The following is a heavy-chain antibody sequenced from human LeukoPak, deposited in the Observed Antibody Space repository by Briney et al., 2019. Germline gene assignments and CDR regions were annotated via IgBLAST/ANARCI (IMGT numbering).Heavy chain of an antibody. Sequence: PGGSLRLSCAASGSTFSSYSMNWVRQAPGKGLEWVSSISSSSSYIYYADSVKGRFTISRDNAKNSLYLQMNSLRAEDTAVYYCARDPLYCSGGSCYFGGYYFDYWGQGTLVTVSS. CDR2: ISSSSSYI. CDR1: GSTFSSYS. CDR3: ARDPLYCSGGSCYFGGYYFDY. J-gene: IGHJ4*02. V-gene: IGHV3-21*01. D-gene: IGHD2-15*01.